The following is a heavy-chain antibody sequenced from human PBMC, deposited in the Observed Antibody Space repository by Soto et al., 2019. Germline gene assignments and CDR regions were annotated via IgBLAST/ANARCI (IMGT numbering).Heavy chain of an antibody. Sequence: QVQLQESGPGLVKPSETLSLTCNVSGGSIRSYYWSWIRQPAGKALEWIGRLYTSGTTNYNPSLKSRVTMLVDTSKNQFSLKLSSVTAADTAVYYCAREGASGFGMDVWGQGTTVTVSS. CDR3: AREGASGFGMDV. CDR2: LYTSGTT. CDR1: GGSIRSYY. V-gene: IGHV4-4*07. J-gene: IGHJ6*02. D-gene: IGHD1-26*01.